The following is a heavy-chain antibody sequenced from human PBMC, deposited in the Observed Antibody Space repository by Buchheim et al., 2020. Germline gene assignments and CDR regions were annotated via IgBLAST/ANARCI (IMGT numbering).Heavy chain of an antibody. V-gene: IGHV4-59*01. J-gene: IGHJ5*02. D-gene: IGHD2-21*02. CDR3: ARVSGDCYGYRVFAP. CDR1: GGSMRNYY. CDR2: VYYTGNT. Sequence: QVQLQESGPGVVKSSETLSLTCTVSGGSMRNYYWSWVRQPPGKGLEWIGYVYYTGNTDYNPSLNSRVTISVDTSRRQFSLKLRSVTAADTAMYFCARVSGDCYGYRVFAPWGRGTL.